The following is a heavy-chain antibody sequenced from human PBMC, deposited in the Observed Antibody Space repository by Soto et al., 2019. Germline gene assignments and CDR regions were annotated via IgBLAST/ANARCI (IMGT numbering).Heavy chain of an antibody. CDR3: AHRLYDSSGYSFDY. V-gene: IGHV2-5*02. D-gene: IGHD3-22*01. CDR2: IYWDDDK. CDR1: GFSLSTSGVG. J-gene: IGHJ4*02. Sequence: SGPTLVNPTQTLTLTCTFSGFSLSTSGVGVAWIRQPPGKALEWLALIYWDDDKRYSPSLKNRLTVTKDTSKNQVVLIMTNMDPVDTATYYCAHRLYDSSGYSFDYWGQGTLVTVSS.